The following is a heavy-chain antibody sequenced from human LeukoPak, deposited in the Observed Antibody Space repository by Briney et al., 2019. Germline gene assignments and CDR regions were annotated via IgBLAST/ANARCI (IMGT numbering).Heavy chain of an antibody. CDR1: GYTFTGYY. CDR2: INPNSGGT. Sequence: ASVKVSCKASGYTFTGYYMHWVRQAPGQGLEWMGWINPNSGGTNYAQKFQGWVTMTRDTSISTAYVELSRLRSDDTAVCYCARVHRSFLRSLTNSGSWWDYYFDYWGQGTLVTVSS. CDR3: ARVHRSFLRSLTNSGSWWDYYFDY. D-gene: IGHD3-3*01. J-gene: IGHJ4*02. V-gene: IGHV1-2*04.